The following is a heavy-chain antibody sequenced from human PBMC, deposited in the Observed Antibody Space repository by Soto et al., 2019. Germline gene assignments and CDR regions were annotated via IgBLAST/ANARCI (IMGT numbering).Heavy chain of an antibody. J-gene: IGHJ6*02. CDR1: GFSFSNDA. CDR2: ITGSGGST. Sequence: EVQLLESGGGLAEPGGSLRLSCAASGFSFSNDAMSWLRQAPGKGLEWVAAITGSGGSTYYADSVKGRFTISRDNSKNTLYLQMKKLRAEDTAVYYCVKDMSYYDFWSGSMDVWGQGTTVTVSS. D-gene: IGHD3-3*01. V-gene: IGHV3-23*01. CDR3: VKDMSYYDFWSGSMDV.